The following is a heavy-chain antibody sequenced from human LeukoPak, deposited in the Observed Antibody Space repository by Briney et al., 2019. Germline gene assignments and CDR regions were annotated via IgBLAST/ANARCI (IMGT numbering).Heavy chain of an antibody. J-gene: IGHJ4*02. CDR1: GFTISSYG. Sequence: PGRSLRLTCAASGFTISSYGMHWVRQAPAKGLEWVAGICYDGSNNYYAASVKGRFTISRDNSKNPLYLQLNSLRAEDTAVYYCERDSGSGWSNYFDYWGQGTLVTVSS. D-gene: IGHD6-19*01. CDR3: ERDSGSGWSNYFDY. CDR2: ICYDGSNN. V-gene: IGHV3-33*01.